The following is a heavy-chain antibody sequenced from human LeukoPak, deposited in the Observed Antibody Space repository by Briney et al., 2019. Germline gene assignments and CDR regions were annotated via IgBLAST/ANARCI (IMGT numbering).Heavy chain of an antibody. CDR3: ARALGDTAMVTQYYFDY. D-gene: IGHD5-18*01. V-gene: IGHV4-59*01. CDR2: IYYSGST. CDR1: GGSISSYY. Sequence: PSETLSLTCTVSGGSISSYYWSWIRQPPGKGLEWIGYIYYSGSTNYNPSLKSRVTISVDTSKNQFSLKLSSVTAADTAVYYCARALGDTAMVTQYYFDYWAREPWSPSPQ. J-gene: IGHJ4*02.